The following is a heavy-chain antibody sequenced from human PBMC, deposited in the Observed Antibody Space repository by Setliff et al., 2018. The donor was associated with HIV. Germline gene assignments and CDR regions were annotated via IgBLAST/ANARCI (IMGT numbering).Heavy chain of an antibody. J-gene: IGHJ6*02. CDR3: ARSVIGYYYYGTDV. CDR1: GFTFSSYA. V-gene: IGHV3-30*01. Sequence: GGSLRLSCAASGFTFSSYAMHWVRQAPGKGLEWVAVISYDGSNKYYADSVKGRFTISRDNSKNTLYLQMNSLRAEDTAVYYCARSVIGYYYYGTDVWGQGTLGHRLL. D-gene: IGHD3-10*01. CDR2: ISYDGSNK.